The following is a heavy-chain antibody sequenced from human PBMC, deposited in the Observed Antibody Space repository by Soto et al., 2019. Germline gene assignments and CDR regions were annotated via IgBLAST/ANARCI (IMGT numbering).Heavy chain of an antibody. J-gene: IGHJ4*02. Sequence: PGGSLRLSCAASGFIFSSYAMNWVRQAPGKGLEWVSSISSSSTYIHYGDSVKGRFTISRDNAKNSLNLQMNSLRAEDTAVYFCARDTNYYASGSGVDYWGQGILVTVSS. CDR1: GFIFSSYA. V-gene: IGHV3-21*01. D-gene: IGHD3-10*01. CDR2: ISSSSTYI. CDR3: ARDTNYYASGSGVDY.